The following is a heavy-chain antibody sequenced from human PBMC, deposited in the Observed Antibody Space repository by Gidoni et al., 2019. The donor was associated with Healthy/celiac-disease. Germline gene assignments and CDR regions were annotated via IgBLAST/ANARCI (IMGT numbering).Heavy chain of an antibody. CDR1: GFTFDDYA. V-gene: IGHV3-9*01. D-gene: IGHD2-2*02. CDR3: AKDASYCSSTSCYTGAFDY. J-gene: IGHJ4*02. CDR2: ISWNSGSI. Sequence: EVQLVESAGGLVQPGRSLRLSCSASGFTFDDYAMPWVRQAPGKGLEWVSGISWNSGSIGYADSVKGRVTISRDNAKNSLYLQMNSLRAEDTALYYCAKDASYCSSTSCYTGAFDYWGQGTLVTVSS.